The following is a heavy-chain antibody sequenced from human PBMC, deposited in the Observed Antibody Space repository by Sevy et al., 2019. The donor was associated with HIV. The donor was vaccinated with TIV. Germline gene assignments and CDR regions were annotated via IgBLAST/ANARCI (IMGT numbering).Heavy chain of an antibody. CDR3: AREGGYCGGDCYSIDY. CDR2: IWYDGTIK. CDR1: GFTFSSYV. D-gene: IGHD2-21*02. V-gene: IGHV3-33*08. J-gene: IGHJ4*02. Sequence: GGSLRLSCAASGFTFSSYVMHWVRQAPGKGLEWVALIWYDGTIKYYADSVKGRFTISRDNSKDTLFLQMNSLTPEDTAVYYCAREGGYCGGDCYSIDYWGQGALVTVSS.